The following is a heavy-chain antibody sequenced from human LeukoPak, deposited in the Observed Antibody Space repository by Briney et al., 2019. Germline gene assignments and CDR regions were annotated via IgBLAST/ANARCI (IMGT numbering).Heavy chain of an antibody. D-gene: IGHD3-22*01. J-gene: IGHJ4*02. Sequence: GGSLRLSCAASGFTFSSYDMHWVRQATGKGLEWVSAIGTAGDTYYPGSVKGRFTISRENAKNSLYLQMNSLRAGDTAVYYCARGSYYYHSSGYWTFDYWGQGTLVTVSS. CDR2: IGTAGDT. CDR1: GFTFSSYD. CDR3: ARGSYYYHSSGYWTFDY. V-gene: IGHV3-13*01.